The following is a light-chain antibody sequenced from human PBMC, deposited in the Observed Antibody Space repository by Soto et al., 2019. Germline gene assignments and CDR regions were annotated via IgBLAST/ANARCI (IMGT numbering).Light chain of an antibody. J-gene: IGKJ3*01. CDR2: SAS. CDR1: QSLHSNF. CDR3: HQYGSSPLT. V-gene: IGKV3-20*01. Sequence: EMVLTQFPATLSLSPGERVTLSCRASQSLHSNFLVWYQQKPGQAPRLLICSASRRATGITDRFSGSGSGTNFILTISRLDQEDFTVYYCHQYGSSPLTFGPGTKV.